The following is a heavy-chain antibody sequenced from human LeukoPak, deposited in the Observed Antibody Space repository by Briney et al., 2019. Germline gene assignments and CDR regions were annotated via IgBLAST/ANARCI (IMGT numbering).Heavy chain of an antibody. J-gene: IGHJ6*03. V-gene: IGHV3-21*01. CDR3: ARDGSGFYHYYYMDV. CDR2: ISTVSTYT. D-gene: IGHD6-25*01. CDR1: GFTFTDYS. Sequence: GGSLRLSCAPSGFTFTDYSMNWVRQAPGKGLEWVAHISTVSTYTHHTDSVKGRFTISRDNRKNLLYLQMSSLGAEDAAVYYCARDGSGFYHYYYMDVWGKGTAVTVSS.